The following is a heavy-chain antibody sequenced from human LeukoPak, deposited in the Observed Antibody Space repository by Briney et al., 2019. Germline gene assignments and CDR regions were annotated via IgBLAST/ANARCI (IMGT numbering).Heavy chain of an antibody. V-gene: IGHV3-21*04. J-gene: IGHJ4*02. CDR2: ISSSSSYI. CDR1: GFTFSSYS. Sequence: GGSLRLSCAASGFTFSSYSMNWVRQAPGKGLEWVSSISSSSSYIYYVDSVKGRFSISSDNAKNSLYLQMNSLRAEDTAVYYCVRGNPFGGYWGQGTLVTVSS. CDR3: VRGNPFGGY. D-gene: IGHD2-15*01.